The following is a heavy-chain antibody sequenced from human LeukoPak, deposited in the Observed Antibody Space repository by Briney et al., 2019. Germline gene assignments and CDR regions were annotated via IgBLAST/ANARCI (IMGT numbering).Heavy chain of an antibody. V-gene: IGHV3-15*01. CDR1: GFTFSNAW. Sequence: GGSLRLSCAASGFTFSNAWMSWVRQAPGKGLEWVGRIKSKTDGGTTDYAAPVKGRFTISRDDSKNTLYLQMNSLKTEDTAVYYCTTGLGPFRRFLEWVDYWGQGTLVTVSS. J-gene: IGHJ4*02. D-gene: IGHD3-3*01. CDR3: TTGLGPFRRFLEWVDY. CDR2: IKSKTDGGTT.